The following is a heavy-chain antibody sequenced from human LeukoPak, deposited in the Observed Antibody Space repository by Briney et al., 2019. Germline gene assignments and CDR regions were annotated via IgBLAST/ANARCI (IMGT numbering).Heavy chain of an antibody. Sequence: ASVKVSCKLPGYTGIELSMHWVRQVPGKGLEWMGGFDPEDGETKYAQKLQGRVTMTEDTSTDTAYMELSRLTSEDTAVYYCATHTISGVVTYASLIWGRGTLVTVSS. CDR3: ATHTISGVVTYASLI. V-gene: IGHV1-24*01. J-gene: IGHJ3*02. D-gene: IGHD3-3*01. CDR1: GYTGIELS. CDR2: FDPEDGET.